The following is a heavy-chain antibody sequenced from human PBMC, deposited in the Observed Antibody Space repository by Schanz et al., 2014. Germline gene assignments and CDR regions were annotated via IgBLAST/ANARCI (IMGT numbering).Heavy chain of an antibody. Sequence: EVQLVESGGGLVQPGGSLRLSCVASGVTFSSYAMSWVRQASGKGLEWVSSISSSSSYISYADSVKGRFTISRDNSKDTLYLQMSGLTPEDTAVYYCARSRGFDSIFDFWGRGTLVTVSS. CDR1: GVTFSSYA. CDR3: ARSRGFDSIFDF. CDR2: ISSSSSYI. J-gene: IGHJ4*02. D-gene: IGHD5-12*01. V-gene: IGHV3-21*01.